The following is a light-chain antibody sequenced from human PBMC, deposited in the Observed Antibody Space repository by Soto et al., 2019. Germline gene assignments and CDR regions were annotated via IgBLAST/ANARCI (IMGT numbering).Light chain of an antibody. J-gene: IGLJ3*02. CDR1: SSDVGGYNF. CDR2: EVS. CDR3: SSYTSGSTLV. V-gene: IGLV2-14*01. Sequence: QSVLTQPASVSGSPGQSITISCTGTSSDVGGYNFVSWFQQHPDKAPKLMIYEVSNRPSGVSNRFSGSKSGNTASLTISGLQAEDEADYYCSSYTSGSTLVFGGGTKLT.